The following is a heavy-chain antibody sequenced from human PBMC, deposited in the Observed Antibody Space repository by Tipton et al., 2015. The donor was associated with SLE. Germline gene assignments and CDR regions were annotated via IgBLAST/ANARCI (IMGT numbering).Heavy chain of an antibody. V-gene: IGHV4-59*01. CDR2: IYSSGST. Sequence: TLSLTCSVSGDSISSYYWNWIRQPPGKGLEWIGLIYSSGSTNYNPSLKNRVTISLDTSKNQFSLRLNSVTAADTAVYYCARGQRGYDLAFDFWGQGLLVTVSS. CDR3: ARGQRGYDLAFDF. J-gene: IGHJ4*02. CDR1: GDSISSYY. D-gene: IGHD5-12*01.